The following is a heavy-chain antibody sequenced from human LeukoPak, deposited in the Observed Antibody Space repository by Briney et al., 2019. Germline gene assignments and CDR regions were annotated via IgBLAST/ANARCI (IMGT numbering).Heavy chain of an antibody. Sequence: SETLSLTCAVYGGSFSGYYWSWIRQPPGKGLEWIGEINHSGSTNYNPSLKSRVTISVDTSKNQFSLKLSSVTAADTAVYYCARWVGGSYSVRSFDYWGQGTLVTVSS. J-gene: IGHJ4*02. CDR3: ARWVGGSYSVRSFDY. CDR2: INHSGST. CDR1: GGSFSGYY. D-gene: IGHD1-26*01. V-gene: IGHV4-34*01.